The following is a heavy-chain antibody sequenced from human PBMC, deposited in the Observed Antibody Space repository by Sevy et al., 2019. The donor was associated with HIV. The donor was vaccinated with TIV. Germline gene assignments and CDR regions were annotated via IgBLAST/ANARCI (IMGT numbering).Heavy chain of an antibody. CDR1: GFTFSSYA. J-gene: IGHJ5*02. CDR3: AKDPVGIAAAGPRWFDP. CDR2: ISGSGGST. V-gene: IGHV3-23*01. D-gene: IGHD6-13*01. Sequence: GGSLRLSCAASGFTFSSYAMSWVRQAPGKGLEWVSAISGSGGSTYYADSVKGRFTISRDNSKNTLYLQMNSLRAEDTAVYYCAKDPVGIAAAGPRWFDPWGQGTLVTVSS.